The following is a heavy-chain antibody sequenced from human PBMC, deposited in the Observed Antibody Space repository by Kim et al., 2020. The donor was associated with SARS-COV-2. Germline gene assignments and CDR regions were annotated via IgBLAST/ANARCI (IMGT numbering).Heavy chain of an antibody. V-gene: IGHV3-11*05. CDR2: ISSSSSYT. D-gene: IGHD3-3*01. CDR1: GFTFSDYY. J-gene: IGHJ3*01. Sequence: GGSLRLSCAASGFTFSDYYMSWIRQAPGKGLEWVSYISSSSSYTKYADSVKGRFTISRDNGKNSLYLQMNSLRAEDTAVYYCARERLITDFGVVINDAFDLWGQGTMVTVSS. CDR3: ARERLITDFGVVINDAFDL.